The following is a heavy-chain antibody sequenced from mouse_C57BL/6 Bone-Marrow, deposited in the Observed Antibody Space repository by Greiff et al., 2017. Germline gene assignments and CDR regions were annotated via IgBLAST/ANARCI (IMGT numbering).Heavy chain of an antibody. Sequence: EVKLVESGGGLVKPGGSLKLSCAASGFTFSDYGMHWVRQAPEKGLEWVAYFSSGSGTIEYADKVKGRFTFSRDNAKNTLYLQMTSLNSEDTAMYYCARWGSSYWSFDVWGTGTTVTVSS. CDR1: GFTFSDYG. CDR3: ARWGSSYWSFDV. J-gene: IGHJ1*03. D-gene: IGHD1-1*01. V-gene: IGHV5-17*03. CDR2: FSSGSGTI.